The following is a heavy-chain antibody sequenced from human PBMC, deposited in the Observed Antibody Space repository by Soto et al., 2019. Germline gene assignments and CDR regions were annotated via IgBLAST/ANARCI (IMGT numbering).Heavy chain of an antibody. CDR2: IYYSGST. Sequence: SETLSLTCTVSGGSISSSSYYWGWIRQPPGKGLEWIGSIYYSGSTYYNPSLKSRVTISVDTSKNQFSLKLSSVTAADTAVYYCARQSDRDYYYYYGMYVSGQRTTVTVS. J-gene: IGHJ6*02. CDR1: GGSISSSSYY. CDR3: ARQSDRDYYYYYGMYV. D-gene: IGHD2-21*02. V-gene: IGHV4-39*01.